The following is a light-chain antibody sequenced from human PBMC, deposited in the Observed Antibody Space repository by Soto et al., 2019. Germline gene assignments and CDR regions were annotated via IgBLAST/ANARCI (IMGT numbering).Light chain of an antibody. CDR1: QSVSTNY. V-gene: IGKV3-20*01. CDR2: GAF. CDR3: QQYGSSST. Sequence: EIVLTQSPGTLSLSPGERATLSCRASQSVSTNYLAWYQQKPGQAPWLLIYGAFNRAGGVPDRFSGSVSGTDFTLTISRLEPEDFAVYYCQQYGSSSTFGQGTRLEIK. J-gene: IGKJ5*01.